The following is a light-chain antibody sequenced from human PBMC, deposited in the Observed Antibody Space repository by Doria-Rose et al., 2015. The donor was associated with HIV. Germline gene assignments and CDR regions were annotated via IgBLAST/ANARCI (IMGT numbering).Light chain of an antibody. CDR1: QDINNF. CDR3: QKYNSAPLT. V-gene: IGKV1-27*01. J-gene: IGKJ4*01. Sequence: DTQVTQSPSSLSASVGDRVTITCRASQDINNFLAWYQQKPGKLPKLLIYAASTLHSGVPSRFSGSGSGTDFTLTISSLQPEDVATYYCQKYNSAPLTFGGGTRVEIK. CDR2: AAS.